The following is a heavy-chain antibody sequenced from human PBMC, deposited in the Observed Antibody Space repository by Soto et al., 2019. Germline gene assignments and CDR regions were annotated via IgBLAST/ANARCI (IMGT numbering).Heavy chain of an antibody. V-gene: IGHV4-59*01. CDR1: GGSISIYY. CDR3: GSSVWIGTPVDH. D-gene: IGHD3-3*01. J-gene: IGHJ4*02. Sequence: AETLSRTCTVSGGSISIYYWNCIRQPPGKVLELIGYIHHSGSTDYNPSLKSRVTISADTSKNQFSLKLTAVTAADAAVYFCGSSVWIGTPVDHWGQGNMVAVSS. CDR2: IHHSGST.